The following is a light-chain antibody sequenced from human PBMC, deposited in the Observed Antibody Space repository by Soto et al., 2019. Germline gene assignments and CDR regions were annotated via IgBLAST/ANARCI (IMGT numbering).Light chain of an antibody. Sequence: EIVLTQSPGTLSLSPGERATLSCRASQSVTSSLLAWYQHKPGQAPRLLIYGASNRATGIPDRFSGSWSGTDFTLTISRLEPEDFAVYYCQQYGTSWTFDQGTKVEIK. CDR1: QSVTSSL. V-gene: IGKV3-20*01. CDR2: GAS. J-gene: IGKJ1*01. CDR3: QQYGTSWT.